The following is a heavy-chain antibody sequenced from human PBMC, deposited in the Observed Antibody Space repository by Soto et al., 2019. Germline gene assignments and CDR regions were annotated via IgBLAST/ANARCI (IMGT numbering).Heavy chain of an antibody. CDR1: GGTFSSYA. D-gene: IGHD4-17*01. J-gene: IGHJ4*02. Sequence: SVKVSCKASGGTFSSYAISWVRQAPGQGLEWMGGIIPIFGTANYAQKFQGRVTITADESTSTAYMELSSLRSEDTAVYYCARDGSDYGDYQYYFDYWGQGTLVTVS. V-gene: IGHV1-69*13. CDR2: IIPIFGTA. CDR3: ARDGSDYGDYQYYFDY.